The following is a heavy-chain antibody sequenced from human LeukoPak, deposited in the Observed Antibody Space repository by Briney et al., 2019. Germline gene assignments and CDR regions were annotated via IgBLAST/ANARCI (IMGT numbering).Heavy chain of an antibody. CDR3: ARDLAAPDNYFDY. J-gene: IGHJ4*02. D-gene: IGHD1-14*01. CDR1: GFTVSSNE. Sequence: PGGSLRLSCAASGFTVSSNEMSWVRQAPGKGLEWVSSISGGSTYYADSRKGRFTISRDNSKNTLHLQMDSLRSDDTAVYYCARDLAAPDNYFDYWGQGTLVTVSS. CDR2: ISGGST. V-gene: IGHV3-38-3*01.